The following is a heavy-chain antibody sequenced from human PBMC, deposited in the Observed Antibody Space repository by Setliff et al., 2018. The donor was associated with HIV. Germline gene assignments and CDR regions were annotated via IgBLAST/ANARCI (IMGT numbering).Heavy chain of an antibody. J-gene: IGHJ5*01. V-gene: IGHV3-7*01. CDR3: TAGHYGPNP. Sequence: GGSLRLSCSTSGFNFRDSWMSWLRLAPGKGLEWVANISPDTSERYSVDSVRGRFTISRDNAGRSLYLQMNSLKVEDTAVYYCTAGHYGPNPWGQGTPVTVSS. D-gene: IGHD3-10*01. CDR1: GFNFRDSW. CDR2: ISPDTSER.